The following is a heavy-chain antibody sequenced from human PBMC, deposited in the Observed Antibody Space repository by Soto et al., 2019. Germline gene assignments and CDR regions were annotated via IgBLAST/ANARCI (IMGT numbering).Heavy chain of an antibody. V-gene: IGHV1-69*02. CDR1: GGTFSSYT. D-gene: IGHD3-10*01. J-gene: IGHJ4*02. CDR3: ARVPYYYGSGSHYPDY. Sequence: QVQLVQSGAEVKKPGSSVKVSCKASGGTFSSYTISWVRQAPGQGLEWLGRIIPILGIANYAQKFQGRVTITADKSTSTAYMALSILRSDDTAVYYCARVPYYYGSGSHYPDYWGQGTLVTVSS. CDR2: IIPILGIA.